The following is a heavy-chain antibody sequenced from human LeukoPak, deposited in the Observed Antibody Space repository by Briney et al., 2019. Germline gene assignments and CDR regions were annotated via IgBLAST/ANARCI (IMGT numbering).Heavy chain of an antibody. CDR3: AKDRAGYCSGGSCYTTFDP. CDR1: GGSISSSGYY. CDR2: IYYSGST. D-gene: IGHD2-15*01. V-gene: IGHV4-31*03. Sequence: KSSETLSLTCTVSGGSISSSGYYWTWIRQHPGKGLEWIGYIYYSGSTYYNPSLKSRVTISVDTSKNQFSLMLSSVTAADTALYYCAKDRAGYCSGGSCYTTFDPWGQGTLVTVSS. J-gene: IGHJ5*02.